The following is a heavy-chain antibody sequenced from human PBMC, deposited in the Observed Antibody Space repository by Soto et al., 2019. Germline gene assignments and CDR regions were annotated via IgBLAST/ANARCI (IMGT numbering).Heavy chain of an antibody. J-gene: IGHJ4*02. CDR3: AKVGSGGHLDF. D-gene: IGHD3-16*01. Sequence: SETLSLTCTVSGVSINNYYWTWIRQPPGKRLEWIGAIYYTGSTTYNPSLRSRVTFSVDTSKNQFSLSLTSVTAADTAVYFCAKVGSGGHLDFCGQGTLVTVSS. V-gene: IGHV4-59*01. CDR1: GVSINNYY. CDR2: IYYTGST.